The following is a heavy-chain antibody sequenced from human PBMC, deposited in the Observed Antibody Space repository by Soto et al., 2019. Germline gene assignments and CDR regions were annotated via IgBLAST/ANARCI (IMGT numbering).Heavy chain of an antibody. J-gene: IGHJ4*02. V-gene: IGHV1-18*01. CDR2: ISANNGNT. CDR3: ARDQEFPDY. CDR1: GYTFTSYG. Sequence: QVQLVQSGAEVKKPGASVKVSCKASGYTFTSYGITWVRQAPGQGLEWMGWISANNGNTNYVQKFRGRVTMTTDTSTITAYMELRSLRSDDTAVYYSARDQEFPDYWGQGTLVTVSS.